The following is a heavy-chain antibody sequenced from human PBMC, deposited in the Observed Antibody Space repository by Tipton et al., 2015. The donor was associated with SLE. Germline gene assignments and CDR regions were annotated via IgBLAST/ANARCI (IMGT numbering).Heavy chain of an antibody. CDR3: ARKRNGMGI. D-gene: IGHD5-24*01. Sequence: TLSLTCAVSGGSISSGGYSWSWIRQPPGKGLEWIGYMYDSGSTTYNPPLKSRVTISVDASKNQFSLNLSSVTAADTAVYYCARKRNGMGIWGQGTMVTVSS. J-gene: IGHJ3*02. CDR2: MYDSGST. CDR1: GGSISSGGYS. V-gene: IGHV4-30-4*07.